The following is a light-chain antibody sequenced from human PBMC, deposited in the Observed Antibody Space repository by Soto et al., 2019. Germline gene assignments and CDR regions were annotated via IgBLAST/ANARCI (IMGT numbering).Light chain of an antibody. J-gene: IGKJ1*01. CDR2: DAS. CDR1: QSVSNA. CDR3: QQYNYWPPWT. V-gene: IGKV3-15*01. Sequence: ILMTQSPATLSVSPGERATLSCRASQSVSNALAWYQQKPGQAPRLLIYDASTRATGIPARFSGSGSGTAFTLTISGLQSEDFAVYYCQQYNYWPPWTFGQGTKVEIK.